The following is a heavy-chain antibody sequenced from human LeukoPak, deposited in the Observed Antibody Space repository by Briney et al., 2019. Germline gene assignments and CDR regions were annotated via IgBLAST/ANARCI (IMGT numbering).Heavy chain of an antibody. CDR1: GGSFSGYY. CDR2: INHSGST. J-gene: IGHJ4*02. D-gene: IGHD4-11*01. CDR3: ARVSKVEYYFDY. Sequence: PSEILSLTCAVYGGSFSGYYWSWIRQPPGKGLEWIGEINHSGSTNYNPSLKSRVTISVDTSKNQFSLKLSSVTAADTAVYYCARVSKVEYYFDYWGQGTLVTVSS. V-gene: IGHV4-34*01.